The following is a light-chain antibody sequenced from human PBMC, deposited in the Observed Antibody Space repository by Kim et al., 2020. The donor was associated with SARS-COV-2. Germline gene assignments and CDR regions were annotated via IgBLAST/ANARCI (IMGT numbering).Light chain of an antibody. V-gene: IGKV2-28*01. CDR3: MQALQTPLT. CDR2: LGS. J-gene: IGKJ4*01. CDR1: QSLRHSNGYYY. Sequence: PASISCRSSQSLRHSNGYYYLDWYLQKPGQSPQLLIYLGSTRASGVPDRCSGSGSGTDFTLKISRVEAEDVGVYYCMQALQTPLTFGGGTKVDIK.